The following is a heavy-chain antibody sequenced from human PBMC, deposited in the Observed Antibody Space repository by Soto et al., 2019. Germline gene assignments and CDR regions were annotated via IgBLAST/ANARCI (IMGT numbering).Heavy chain of an antibody. CDR1: GGSISSYY. V-gene: IGHV4-59*08. D-gene: IGHD2-2*02. Sequence: QVQLQESGPGLVKSSETLSLTCTVSGGSISSYYWSWIRQPPGKGLEWIGYIYDSGSTNYNPSLKSRVTKSVDTSKNQFSLKLSSVTAADTAVYYCARVPAAIGGHFDYWGQGTLVTVSS. J-gene: IGHJ4*02. CDR3: ARVPAAIGGHFDY. CDR2: IYDSGST.